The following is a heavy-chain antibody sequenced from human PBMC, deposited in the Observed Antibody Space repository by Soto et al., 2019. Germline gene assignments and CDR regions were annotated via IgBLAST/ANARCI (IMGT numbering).Heavy chain of an antibody. CDR1: GYTFTSYA. CDR3: ARDLEYRSSSWYFDY. J-gene: IGHJ4*02. D-gene: IGHD6-6*01. CDR2: INAGNGNT. V-gene: IGHV1-3*01. Sequence: ASVKVSCKASGYTFTSYAMHWVRQAPGQRLEWMGWINAGNGNTKYSQKFQGRVTITRDTSASTAYVELSSLRSEDTAVYYCARDLEYRSSSWYFDYWGQGTLVTVSS.